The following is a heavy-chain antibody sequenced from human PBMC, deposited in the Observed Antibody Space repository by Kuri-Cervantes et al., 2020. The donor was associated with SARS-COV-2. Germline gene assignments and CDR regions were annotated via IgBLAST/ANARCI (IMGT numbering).Heavy chain of an antibody. J-gene: IGHJ5*02. CDR1: GYSISTGYY. CDR3: ARDLLGATPFDP. Sequence: SETLSLTCAVSGYSISTGYYWGWIRQPPGKGLEWIASMYHSGSTYYNPSLKSRVTISIDTSKNQFSLNLSSVTAADTAVYYCARDLLGATPFDPWGQGTLVTVSS. V-gene: IGHV4-38-2*02. CDR2: MYHSGST. D-gene: IGHD1-26*01.